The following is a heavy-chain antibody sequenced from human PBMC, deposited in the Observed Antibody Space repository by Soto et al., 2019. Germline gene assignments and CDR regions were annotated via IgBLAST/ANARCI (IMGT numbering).Heavy chain of an antibody. CDR3: ARQHAGGYSYGFYMDV. CDR1: GGSISSSSYY. D-gene: IGHD5-18*01. CDR2: IYYSGST. V-gene: IGHV4-39*01. Sequence: SETLSLTCSVSGGSISSSSYYWGWIRQPPGKGLEWIGSIYYSGSTYYNPSLRSRVTFSVDTSKNQFSLKVNSVTATDTAVYYCARQHAGGYSYGFYMDVWGKGTTVTVSS. J-gene: IGHJ6*03.